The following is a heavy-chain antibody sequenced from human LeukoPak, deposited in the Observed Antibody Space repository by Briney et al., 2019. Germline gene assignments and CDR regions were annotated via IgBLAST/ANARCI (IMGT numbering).Heavy chain of an antibody. J-gene: IGHJ6*02. V-gene: IGHV1-24*01. CDR3: ATELRLFGVVMNGMDV. D-gene: IGHD3-3*01. Sequence: SVKVAYQVCGYTRGELSMRWVKQAPGKGREWIEGFDPEDGETIYAQKFQGRVTMTEDTSTDKAYMELRRLRSEDKAVYYCATELRLFGVVMNGMDVWGQGTTVTVS. CDR1: GYTRGELS. CDR2: FDPEDGET.